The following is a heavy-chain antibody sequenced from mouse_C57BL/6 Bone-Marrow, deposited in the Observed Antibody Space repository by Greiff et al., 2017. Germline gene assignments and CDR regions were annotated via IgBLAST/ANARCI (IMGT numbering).Heavy chain of an antibody. J-gene: IGHJ4*01. D-gene: IGHD2-4*01. CDR3: ARHDLITDYYAMDY. CDR2: ISSGGSYT. V-gene: IGHV5-6*01. Sequence: EVKVVESGGDLVKPGGSLKLSCAASGFTFSSYGMSWVRQTPDKRLEWVATISSGGSYTYYPDSVKGRFTISRDNAKNTLYLQMSRLKSEDTAMYYCARHDLITDYYAMDYWGQGTSVTVSS. CDR1: GFTFSSYG.